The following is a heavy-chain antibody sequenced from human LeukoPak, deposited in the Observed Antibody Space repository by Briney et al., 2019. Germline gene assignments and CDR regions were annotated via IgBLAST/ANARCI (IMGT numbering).Heavy chain of an antibody. Sequence: RASVKVSCKVSGYTLTELSMHWVRQAPGKGLEWMGGFDPEDGETIYAQKFQGRVTMTEDTSTDTAYMELSSLRSEDTAVYYCATDRRSGYYSYYYMDVWGKGTTVTVSS. CDR3: ATDRRSGYYSYYYMDV. CDR2: FDPEDGET. CDR1: GYTLTELS. J-gene: IGHJ6*03. V-gene: IGHV1-24*01. D-gene: IGHD3-22*01.